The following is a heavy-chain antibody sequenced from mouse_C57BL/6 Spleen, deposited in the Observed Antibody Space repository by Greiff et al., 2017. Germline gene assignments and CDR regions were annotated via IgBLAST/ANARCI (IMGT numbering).Heavy chain of an antibody. V-gene: IGHV1-82*01. J-gene: IGHJ2*01. CDR2: IYPGDGDT. CDR1: GYAFSSSW. CDR3: ARETNPYFDS. Sequence: QVQLQQSGPELVKPGASVKISCKASGYAFSSSWMNWVKQRPGKGLEWIGRIYPGDGDTNYNGKFKGKATLTADKSSSTAYMQLSSLTSEDAAVYCCARETNPYFDSWGQGTTLTVSS.